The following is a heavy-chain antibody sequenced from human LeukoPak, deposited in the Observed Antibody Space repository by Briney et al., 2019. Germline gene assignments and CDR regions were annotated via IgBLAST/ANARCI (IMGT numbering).Heavy chain of an antibody. D-gene: IGHD2-8*02. J-gene: IGHJ3*02. Sequence: PSETLSLTCTVSGGSINGHYWSWIRQPPGKGLEWIGYIFNGGSTNYNPSLKSRVSMSLDTSRDQFSLRLSSVTAADTAVYFCASTVRNAFDIWGQGTVVTVSS. V-gene: IGHV4-59*11. CDR2: IFNGGST. CDR1: GGSINGHY. CDR3: ASTVRNAFDI.